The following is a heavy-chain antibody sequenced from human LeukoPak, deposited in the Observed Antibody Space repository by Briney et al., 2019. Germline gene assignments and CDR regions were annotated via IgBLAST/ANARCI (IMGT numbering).Heavy chain of an antibody. CDR1: GYTFTSYG. CDR2: ISAYNGNT. V-gene: IGHV1-18*01. Sequence: ASVKVSCKASGYTFTSYGISWVRQAPGQGLEWMGWISAYNGNTNYAQKLQGRVTMTTDTSTTTAYMELRSLRSDDTAVYYCARGGMVRGVTYYMDVWGKGTTVTISS. D-gene: IGHD3-10*01. CDR3: ARGGMVRGVTYYMDV. J-gene: IGHJ6*03.